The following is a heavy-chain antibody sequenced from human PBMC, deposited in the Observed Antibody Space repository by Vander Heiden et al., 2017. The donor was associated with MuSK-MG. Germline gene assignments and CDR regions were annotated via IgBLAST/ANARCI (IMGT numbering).Heavy chain of an antibody. J-gene: IGHJ5*02. CDR3: AAGIKGGFDP. CDR2: ISSRGRTI. CDR1: GFTFSDYY. V-gene: IGHV3-11*01. Sequence: QVQLVEAGGGLVKPGGSLGPSCAASGFTFSDYYMSWIRQAPGKGLEWVSYISSRGRTIYDADSVKGRFTISRDNAQNSLYMHMTTLRSEDTALYDGAAGIKGGFDPWGQGPMVTVSP.